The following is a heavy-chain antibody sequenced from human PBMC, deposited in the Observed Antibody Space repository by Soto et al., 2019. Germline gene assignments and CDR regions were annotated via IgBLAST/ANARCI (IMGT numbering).Heavy chain of an antibody. CDR2: VHYSGTT. CDR1: GGSISSYY. Sequence: QLQLQESGPRLVKSSETLSLTCTVSGGSISSYYWRWVRQSPGRGLEWIGYVHYSGTTNYNPSLKGRVAMSLDSSKVQFSLTLNSVTAADTAVYYCARGTALIYGDYPGAGYFDFWGQGILVTVSS. V-gene: IGHV4-59*01. CDR3: ARGTALIYGDYPGAGYFDF. D-gene: IGHD4-17*01. J-gene: IGHJ4*02.